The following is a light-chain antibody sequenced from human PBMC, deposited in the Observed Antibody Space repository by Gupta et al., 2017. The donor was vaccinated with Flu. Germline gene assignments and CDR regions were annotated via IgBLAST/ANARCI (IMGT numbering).Light chain of an antibody. V-gene: IGLV1-40*01. CDR1: SSNIGAGYD. CDR3: QSYDSSRTGYV. J-gene: IGLJ1*01. Sequence: SVLTQPPSVSGAPGPRVTISCTGISSNIGAGYDVHWYQQLPGTAPNLLIYVNTNRPSGVPDRFSGSKSGTSASLAITGLQAEDEADYYCQSYDSSRTGYVFGTGTKVTVL. CDR2: VNT.